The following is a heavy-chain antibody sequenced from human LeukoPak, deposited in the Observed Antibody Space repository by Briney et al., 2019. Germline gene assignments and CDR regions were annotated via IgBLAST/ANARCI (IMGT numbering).Heavy chain of an antibody. J-gene: IGHJ5*02. D-gene: IGHD3-3*01. Sequence: AGGSLRLSCTGSGLTFSDHWMTWARQAPGKGLEWVANLRPDGSDKYYVDSVKGRFTISRDNAKKLVYLQMNSLRAEDTAVYYCARDAYDDASESWGQGTLVTVSS. CDR3: ARDAYDDASES. V-gene: IGHV3-7*01. CDR2: LRPDGSDK. CDR1: GLTFSDHW.